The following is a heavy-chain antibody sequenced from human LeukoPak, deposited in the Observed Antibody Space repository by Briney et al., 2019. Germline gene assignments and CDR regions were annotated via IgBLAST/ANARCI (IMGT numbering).Heavy chain of an antibody. J-gene: IGHJ4*02. CDR1: GGPISSSGRY. D-gene: IGHD5-24*01. CDR2: IYYTGST. CDR3: ASLHRDGYNWIDY. Sequence: SETLSLTCTVSGGPISSSGRYWGWIRQPPGKGLDWIGNIYYTGSTYYNPSLKSRVTVSADTSKNQFSLRLSSVTAADTAVYYCASLHRDGYNWIDYWGQGTLITVSS. V-gene: IGHV4-39*01.